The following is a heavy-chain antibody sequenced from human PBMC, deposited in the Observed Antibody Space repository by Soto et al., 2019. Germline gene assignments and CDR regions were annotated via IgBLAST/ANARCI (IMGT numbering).Heavy chain of an antibody. CDR2: ISSSGSTI. V-gene: IGHV3-48*03. CDR3: ARSGGGYGDPNDY. J-gene: IGHJ4*02. CDR1: GFTFSSYE. D-gene: IGHD4-17*01. Sequence: ESGGGLVQPGGSLRLSCAASGFTFSSYEMNWVRQAPGKGLEWVSYISSSGSTIYYADSVKGRFTISRDNAKNSLYLQMNSLKAEDTAVYYCARSGGGYGDPNDYWGQGTLVTVSS.